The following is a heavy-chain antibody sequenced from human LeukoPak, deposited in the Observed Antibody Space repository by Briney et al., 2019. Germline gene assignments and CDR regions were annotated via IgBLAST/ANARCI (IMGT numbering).Heavy chain of an antibody. CDR1: GFTFSSYS. D-gene: IGHD1-26*01. Sequence: GGSLRLSCAASGFTFSSYSMNWVRQAPGKGLKWVSSISSSSSYIYYADSVKGRFTISRDNAKNSLYLQMNSLRAEDTAVYYCARAPVSGSYHFDYWGQGTLVTVSS. CDR2: ISSSSSYI. V-gene: IGHV3-21*01. CDR3: ARAPVSGSYHFDY. J-gene: IGHJ4*02.